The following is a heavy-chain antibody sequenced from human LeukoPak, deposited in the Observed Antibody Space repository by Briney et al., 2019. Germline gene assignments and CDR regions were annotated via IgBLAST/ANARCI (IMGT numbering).Heavy chain of an antibody. Sequence: VGSLRLSCAAPRVNLRDYEMNWLRQAPGEGLWWRSYTSTGGRTVKYADSVKGRFTISRDNARSSLYLQMTNLRVEDTAVYFCARGGTVTYYFDHWGQGILVAVSS. J-gene: IGHJ4*02. CDR1: RVNLRDYE. CDR2: TSTGGRTV. CDR3: ARGGTVTYYFDH. D-gene: IGHD4-17*01. V-gene: IGHV3-48*03.